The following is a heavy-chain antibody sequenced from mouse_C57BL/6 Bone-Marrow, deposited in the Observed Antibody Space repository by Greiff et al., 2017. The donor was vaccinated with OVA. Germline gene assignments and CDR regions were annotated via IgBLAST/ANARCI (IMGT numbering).Heavy chain of an antibody. V-gene: IGHV1-69*01. D-gene: IGHD1-1*01. J-gene: IGHJ1*03. CDR1: GYTFTSYW. CDR3: AIGNYYYGSSSYWYFDV. Sequence: QVQLQQPGAELVMPGASVKLSCKASGYTFTSYWMHWVKQRPGQGLEWIGEIDPSDSYTNYNQKFKGKSTLTVDKSSSPAYMQLSSLTSEDSAVYYCAIGNYYYGSSSYWYFDVWGTGTTVTVSS. CDR2: IDPSDSYT.